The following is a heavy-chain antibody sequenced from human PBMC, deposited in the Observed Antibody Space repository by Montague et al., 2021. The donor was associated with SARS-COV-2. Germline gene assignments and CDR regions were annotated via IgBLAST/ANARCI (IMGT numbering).Heavy chain of an antibody. CDR3: ARTTYDILTGTLIACDY. CDR1: GFSLSTSGMC. J-gene: IGHJ4*02. Sequence: PALVKPTQTLTLTCTFSGFSLSTSGMCVSWIRQPPGKALEWLARIDWDDDKYYSTSLKTRLTISKDTSKHQVVLTMTNMDPVDTATYYCARTTYDILTGTLIACDYWGQGTLGT. D-gene: IGHD3-9*01. V-gene: IGHV2-70*11. CDR2: IDWDDDK.